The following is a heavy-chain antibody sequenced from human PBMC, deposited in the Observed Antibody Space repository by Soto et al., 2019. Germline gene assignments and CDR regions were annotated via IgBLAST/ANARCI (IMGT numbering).Heavy chain of an antibody. CDR1: GFTFSDYT. V-gene: IGHV3-23*03. J-gene: IGHJ4*02. CDR3: ARRTNGDFGY. CDR2: ILSDHTT. Sequence: EVQLLESGGGLVQPGGSLTLSCAASGFTFSDYTMSWVRQAPGKVLECISVILSDHTTYYAGSVRGRFTISRDNSKNPLYLEMNSLRAEDTAVYYCARRTNGDFGYWGQGALVTVSS. D-gene: IGHD2-8*01.